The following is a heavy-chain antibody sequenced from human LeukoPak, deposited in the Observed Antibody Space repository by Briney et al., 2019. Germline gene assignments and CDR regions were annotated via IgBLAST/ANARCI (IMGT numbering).Heavy chain of an antibody. CDR2: IYYSGST. Sequence: SETLSLTCTVSGGSMSSYYWSWIRQPPGKGLEWIGYIYYSGSTNYNPSLKSRVTISVDTSKNQFSLKLSSVTAADTAVYYCARFKGYCSSTSCQGYAFDIWGQGTMVTVSS. CDR1: GGSMSSYY. V-gene: IGHV4-59*08. D-gene: IGHD2-2*01. CDR3: ARFKGYCSSTSCQGYAFDI. J-gene: IGHJ3*02.